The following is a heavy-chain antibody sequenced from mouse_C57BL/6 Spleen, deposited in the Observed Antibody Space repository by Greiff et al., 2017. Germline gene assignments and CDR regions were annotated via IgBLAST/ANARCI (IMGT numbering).Heavy chain of an antibody. V-gene: IGHV2-6*01. CDR2: IWGVGST. D-gene: IGHD1-1*01. Sequence: QVQLQQSGPGLVAPSQSLSITCTVSGFSLTSYGVDWVRQSPGKGLEWLGVIWGVGSTNYNSALKSRLSISKDNSKSQVFLKMNSLQTDDTAMYYCASEGATVSGAMDYWGQGTSVTVSS. CDR3: ASEGATVSGAMDY. CDR1: GFSLTSYG. J-gene: IGHJ4*01.